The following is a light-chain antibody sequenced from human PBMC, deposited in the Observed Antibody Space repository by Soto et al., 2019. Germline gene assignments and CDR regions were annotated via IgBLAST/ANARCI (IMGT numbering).Light chain of an antibody. CDR2: DAS. Sequence: DIQMTQSPSTLSASVGDRVTITCRASQTINSWLAWYQQKPGKAPKVLIFDASSLKTGVPSRFSGSGSGTEFTLTISNLQPDDFENYYCQQYDSYSSGPFGQGTKVDIK. CDR1: QTINSW. CDR3: QQYDSYSSGP. V-gene: IGKV1-5*01. J-gene: IGKJ1*01.